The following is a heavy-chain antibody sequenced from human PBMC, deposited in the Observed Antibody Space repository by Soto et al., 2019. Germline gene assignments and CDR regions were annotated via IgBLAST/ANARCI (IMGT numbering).Heavy chain of an antibody. CDR2: INPNSGGT. J-gene: IGHJ3*02. V-gene: IGHV1-2*02. CDR1: GYTFTGYY. Sequence: APVKVSSKASGYTFTGYYMHWVRQAPGQGLEWMGWINPNSGGTNYAQMFQGRVTMTRDTSISTAYMELSRLTSDDTAVYYSTRGGGWCRDSSSLDAFNMYLQGTKDSVS. D-gene: IGHD3-22*01. CDR3: TRGGGWCRDSSSLDAFNM.